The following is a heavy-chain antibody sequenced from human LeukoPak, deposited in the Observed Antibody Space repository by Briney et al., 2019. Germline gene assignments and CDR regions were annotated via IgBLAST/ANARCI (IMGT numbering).Heavy chain of an antibody. Sequence: ASVKVSCKASGYTFTGHYMHWVRQAPGQGLEWVGWINPNSGGPNYAQYFQGRVTMTRDTSISTAYMELSRLRTDDPAVYYCARERPAGGSGSYYRSNWFDPWGQGTLVTVSS. J-gene: IGHJ5*02. V-gene: IGHV1-2*02. CDR3: ARERPAGGSGSYYRSNWFDP. CDR1: GYTFTGHY. D-gene: IGHD3-10*01. CDR2: INPNSGGP.